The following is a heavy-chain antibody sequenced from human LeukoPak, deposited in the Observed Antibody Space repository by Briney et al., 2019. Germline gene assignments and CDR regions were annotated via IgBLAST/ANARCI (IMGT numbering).Heavy chain of an antibody. CDR1: GFTFSSYS. CDR3: ARVRSPSGCSSTSCYWSFDIAAARPIDY. D-gene: IGHD2-2*01. V-gene: IGHV3-21*01. J-gene: IGHJ4*02. Sequence: PGGSLRLSCAASGFTFSSYSMNWVRQAPGKGLEWVSSISSSSSYIDYADSVKGRFTISRDNAKNSLYLQMNSLRAEDTAVYYCARVRSPSGCSSTSCYWSFDIAAARPIDYWGQGTLVTVSS. CDR2: ISSSSSYI.